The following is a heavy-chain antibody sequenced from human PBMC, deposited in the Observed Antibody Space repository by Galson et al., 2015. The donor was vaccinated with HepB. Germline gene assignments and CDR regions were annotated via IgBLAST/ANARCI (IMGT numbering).Heavy chain of an antibody. CDR1: GFTFSNYG. Sequence: SLRLSCAASGFTFSNYGMHWVGQAPGKGLEWVAVIWADGSNSYYADSVKGRFTISKDNSKNTLYLQMNSLRAEATAVYYCARPRTGNDGSGVRRYYYYGMDVWGQGTTVTVS. CDR3: ARPRTGNDGSGVRRYYYYGMDV. V-gene: IGHV3-33*08. J-gene: IGHJ6*02. CDR2: IWADGSNS. D-gene: IGHD3-10*01.